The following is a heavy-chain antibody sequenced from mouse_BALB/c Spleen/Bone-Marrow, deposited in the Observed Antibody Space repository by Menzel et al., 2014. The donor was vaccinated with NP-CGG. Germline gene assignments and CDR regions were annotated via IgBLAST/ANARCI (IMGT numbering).Heavy chain of an antibody. Sequence: VQLQQSGAELAKPGASVKMSCKASGHTFTSYWMHWVRQRPGQGLEWIGYINPSTGYTEYNQRFKDKATLAAVKSSTTAYMQLSSLTSEDSAVYYCARDDYDAFAYWGQGTLVTVSA. CDR2: INPSTGYT. J-gene: IGHJ3*01. CDR3: ARDDYDAFAY. V-gene: IGHV1-7*01. D-gene: IGHD2-4*01. CDR1: GHTFTSYW.